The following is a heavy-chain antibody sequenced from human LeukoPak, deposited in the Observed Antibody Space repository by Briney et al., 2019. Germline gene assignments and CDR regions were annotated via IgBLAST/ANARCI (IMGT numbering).Heavy chain of an antibody. CDR1: GGSITSYY. D-gene: IGHD6-6*01. J-gene: IGHJ4*02. CDR2: VSDGGST. V-gene: IGHV4-59*01. Sequence: SETLSLTCSVSGGSITSYYWSWIRQPPGKGLEWIGHVSDGGSTNYNPSLKSRVTISVETSKNQFSLKLSSVTAADTAVYYCARVRSIAARPFDYWGQGTLATVSS. CDR3: ARVRSIAARPFDY.